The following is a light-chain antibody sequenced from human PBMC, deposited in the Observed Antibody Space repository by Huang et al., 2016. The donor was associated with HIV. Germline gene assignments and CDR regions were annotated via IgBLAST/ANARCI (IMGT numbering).Light chain of an antibody. J-gene: IGKJ1*01. Sequence: DIQMTQSPSTLSASVGARVTITCRASQSISSWLAWYQQKSGKAPKLLSYEASKLQSGVPSRFRGSRSGTDFTLTISSLQPDDFATYYCQQYNSHPGTFGQGTKVEVK. CDR1: QSISSW. CDR2: EAS. V-gene: IGKV1-5*03. CDR3: QQYNSHPGT.